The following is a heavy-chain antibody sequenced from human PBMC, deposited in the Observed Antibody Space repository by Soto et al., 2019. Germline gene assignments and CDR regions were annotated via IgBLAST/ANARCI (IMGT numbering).Heavy chain of an antibody. Sequence: EVQLVESGGGIVQPGGSLRLSCEASGLTFSNYWMHWVRQAPGKGLVWVSRIHRDGTSTSYADSVKGRFTISRDNAKNTLYLQMNSLRAEDTAVYYCARDGAYCGGDCYSLWYFDLWGRGTLVTVSS. V-gene: IGHV3-74*01. J-gene: IGHJ2*01. CDR2: IHRDGTST. CDR1: GLTFSNYW. D-gene: IGHD2-21*02. CDR3: ARDGAYCGGDCYSLWYFDL.